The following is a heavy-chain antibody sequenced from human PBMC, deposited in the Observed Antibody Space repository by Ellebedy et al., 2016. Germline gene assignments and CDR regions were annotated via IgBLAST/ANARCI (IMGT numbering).Heavy chain of an antibody. D-gene: IGHD1-20*01. Sequence: ASVKVSXXASGYTFTSYDINWVRQATGQGLEWMGWMNPNSGNTGYAQKFQGRVTMTRNTSISTAYMELSSLRSEDTAVYYCARGCYNWNGDWFDPWGQGTLVTVSS. J-gene: IGHJ5*02. CDR3: ARGCYNWNGDWFDP. CDR1: GYTFTSYD. CDR2: MNPNSGNT. V-gene: IGHV1-8*01.